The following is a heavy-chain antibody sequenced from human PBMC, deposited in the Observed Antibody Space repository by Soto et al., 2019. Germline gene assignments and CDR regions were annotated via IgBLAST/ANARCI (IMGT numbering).Heavy chain of an antibody. CDR2: IKSETDGGTI. CDR3: TPRALTYNSDGDPVSD. CDR1: GFTFSNVW. Sequence: EVQLVESGGGLVKPGGSLRLSCAGSGFTFSNVWMNWVRQAPGKGLEWVGRIKSETDGGTIDYAAPVKGRFTISRDDSNNTLYLQMNSLKTEDTATYYCTPRALTYNSDGDPVSDWGQGTRVTVSS. V-gene: IGHV3-15*07. J-gene: IGHJ4*02. D-gene: IGHD6-19*01.